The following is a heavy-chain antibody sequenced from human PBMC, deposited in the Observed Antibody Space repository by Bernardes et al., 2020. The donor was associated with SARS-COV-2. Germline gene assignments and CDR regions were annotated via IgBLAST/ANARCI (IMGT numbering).Heavy chain of an antibody. J-gene: IGHJ4*02. CDR3: AREGIYLVFDY. CDR2: ISASGGTI. D-gene: IGHD2-2*02. V-gene: IGHV3-11*01. CDR1: GFTFGDYY. Sequence: GGSLRLSCAASGFTFGDYYMTWIRQAPGKGPEWVSHISASGGTIYYADSVKGRFTISRDNAKNLLFLHMNSLRAEDTAVYYCAREGIYLVFDYWGQGALVTVSS.